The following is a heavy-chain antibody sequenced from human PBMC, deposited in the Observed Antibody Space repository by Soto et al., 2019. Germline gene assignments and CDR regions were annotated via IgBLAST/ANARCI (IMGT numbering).Heavy chain of an antibody. Sequence: PGGSLRLSCAASGFTFSSYAMSWVRQAPGKELECVPGISGSGDSTFSADSVKGRFTIYRDNSRNTLYLQMNSLRAEDTAVYYCAKCRGATTRRGVEYWGQGTLVTVSS. CDR1: GFTFSSYA. D-gene: IGHD1-26*01. V-gene: IGHV3-23*01. CDR3: AKCRGATTRRGVEY. J-gene: IGHJ4*02. CDR2: ISGSGDST.